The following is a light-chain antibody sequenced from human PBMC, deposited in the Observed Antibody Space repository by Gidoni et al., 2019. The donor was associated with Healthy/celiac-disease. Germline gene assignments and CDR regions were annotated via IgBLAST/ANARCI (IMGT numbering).Light chain of an antibody. Sequence: QSALTQPAPVSGSPGQSITISCTGTSSDVGGYIYVSWYQQHPGKAPKLMIYDVSNRPSGVSNRFSGSKSGNTASLTISGLQAEDEADYYCSSYTSSSTLVVFGGGTKLTVL. J-gene: IGLJ2*01. CDR1: SSDVGGYIY. CDR2: DVS. V-gene: IGLV2-14*01. CDR3: SSYTSSSTLVV.